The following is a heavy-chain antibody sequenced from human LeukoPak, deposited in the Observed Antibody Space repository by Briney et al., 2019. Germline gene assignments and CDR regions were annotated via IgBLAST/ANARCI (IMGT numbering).Heavy chain of an antibody. J-gene: IGHJ5*02. Sequence: GGSLRLSCAASGFTFDDYGLNWVRQAPGKGLEWVSYISTSSNTIYYGDSVKGRFTISRDNAKDSLSLQMNSLRAEDTAVYYCARGPMTTVVSWFDPWGQGTLVTVSS. CDR2: ISTSSNTI. CDR3: ARGPMTTVVSWFDP. V-gene: IGHV3-48*01. D-gene: IGHD4-11*01. CDR1: GFTFDDYG.